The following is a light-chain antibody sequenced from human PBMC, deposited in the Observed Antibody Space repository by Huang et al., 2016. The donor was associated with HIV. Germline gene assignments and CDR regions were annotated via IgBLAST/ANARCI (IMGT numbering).Light chain of an antibody. J-gene: IGKJ2*01. CDR2: DAS. CDR1: QTVTSY. CDR3: QQRSNWPYT. V-gene: IGKV3-11*01. Sequence: EIVLTQSPATLSLSPGERATLSCRASQTVTSYLIWYQQKPGQAPRLLIYDASNRATGIPARFSGSGSRTDFTLTISSLDPEDFAVYYCQQRSNWPYTFGQGTRLEIK.